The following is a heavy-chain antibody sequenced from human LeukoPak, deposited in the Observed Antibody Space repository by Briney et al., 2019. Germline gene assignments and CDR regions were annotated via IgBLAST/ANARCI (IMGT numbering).Heavy chain of an antibody. CDR3: AKTFGWPFYFDY. CDR1: GFPFSSYG. Sequence: QPGGSLRLSCAASGFPFSSYGMGGVRPAPGKGLEWVSGISGGGATTYYADSVKGRFTISRDNSKNTLHLHMSSLRAEDTAEYYCAKTFGWPFYFDYWGQGTLVTVSS. J-gene: IGHJ4*02. V-gene: IGHV3-23*01. D-gene: IGHD2/OR15-2a*01. CDR2: ISGGGATT.